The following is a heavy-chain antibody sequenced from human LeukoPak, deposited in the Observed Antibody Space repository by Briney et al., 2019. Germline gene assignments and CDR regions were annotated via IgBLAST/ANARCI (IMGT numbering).Heavy chain of an antibody. D-gene: IGHD1-26*01. CDR3: AEGSYSASLQTFDY. Sequence: GRSLRLSCAASGFTFSSYAMHWVRQAPGKGLEWVAVISYDGSNKYYADSVKGRFTSSRDNSKNTLYLQMNSLRAEDTAVYYCAEGSYSASLQTFDYWGQGTLVTVSS. CDR2: ISYDGSNK. J-gene: IGHJ4*02. V-gene: IGHV3-30*04. CDR1: GFTFSSYA.